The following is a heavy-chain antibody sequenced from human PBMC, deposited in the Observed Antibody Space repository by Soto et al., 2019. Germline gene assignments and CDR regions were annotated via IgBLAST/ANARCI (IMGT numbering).Heavy chain of an antibody. V-gene: IGHV3-30*18. J-gene: IGHJ6*02. Sequence: QVQLVESGGGVVQPGRSLRLSCAASGFTFSSYGMHWVRQAPGKGLEWVAVISYDGSNKYYADSVKGRFTISRDNSKNTLYLQMNSLRAEDTAVYYFAKEIEQWPESYYYYYGMDVWGQGTTVTVSS. CDR2: ISYDGSNK. D-gene: IGHD6-19*01. CDR1: GFTFSSYG. CDR3: AKEIEQWPESYYYYYGMDV.